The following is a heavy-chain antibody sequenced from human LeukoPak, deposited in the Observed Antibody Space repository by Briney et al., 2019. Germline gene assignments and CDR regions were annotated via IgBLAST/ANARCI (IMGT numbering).Heavy chain of an antibody. CDR2: IYHSGST. J-gene: IGHJ4*02. Sequence: SETLSLTCGVSGFSIGSGYYWGWIRQPPGKGLEWIGTIYHSGSTYYNPSLKSRVTISVDTSKNQFSLKLSSVTAADTATYYCARVAPSTVVTPFQWGQGTLVTVSS. V-gene: IGHV4-38-2*01. CDR1: GFSIGSGYY. D-gene: IGHD4-23*01. CDR3: ARVAPSTVVTPFQ.